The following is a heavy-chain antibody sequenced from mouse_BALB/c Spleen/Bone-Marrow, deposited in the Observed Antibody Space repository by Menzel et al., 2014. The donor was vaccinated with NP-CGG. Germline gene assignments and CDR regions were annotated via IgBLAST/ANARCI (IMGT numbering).Heavy chain of an antibody. J-gene: IGHJ1*01. Sequence: VQLKESGAELVKPGASVKLSCTASGFNIKDTYMHWVKQRPEQGLEWIGRIDPANGNTKYDPKLQGKATITADTSSNTAYLQLRSLTSEDTAVYYCARGGSTDTWCLDVWCAGTTVTVSS. CDR3: ARGGSTDTWCLDV. V-gene: IGHV14-3*02. CDR1: GFNIKDTY. D-gene: IGHD1-1*01. CDR2: IDPANGNT.